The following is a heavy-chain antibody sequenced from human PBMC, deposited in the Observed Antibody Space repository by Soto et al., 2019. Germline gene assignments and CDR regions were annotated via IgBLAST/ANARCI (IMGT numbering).Heavy chain of an antibody. CDR3: ARGFRYCSSTSCYGHFDY. V-gene: IGHV4-34*01. J-gene: IGHJ4*02. CDR2: INHSGST. D-gene: IGHD2-2*01. Sequence: PSETLSLTCAVYGGSFSGYYWSWIRQPPGKGLEWIGEINHSGSTNYNPSLKSRVTISVDTSKNQFSLKLSSVTAADTAVYYCARGFRYCSSTSCYGHFDYWGQGTLVTVPQ. CDR1: GGSFSGYY.